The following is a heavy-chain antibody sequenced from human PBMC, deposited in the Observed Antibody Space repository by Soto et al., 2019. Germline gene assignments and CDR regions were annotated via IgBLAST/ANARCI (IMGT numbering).Heavy chain of an antibody. J-gene: IGHJ4*02. V-gene: IGHV1-69*02. CDR2: IIPILGIA. D-gene: IGHD2-15*01. CDR3: ARGGCDVVIDY. CDR1: GGTFSSYT. Sequence: QVQLVQSGAEVKKPGSSVKVSCKASGGTFSSYTISWVRQAPGQGLEWMGRIIPILGIANYAQKFQGRVTITADKSTSTAYMELSSLRSEDTAVYYCARGGCDVVIDYWGQGTLVTVSS.